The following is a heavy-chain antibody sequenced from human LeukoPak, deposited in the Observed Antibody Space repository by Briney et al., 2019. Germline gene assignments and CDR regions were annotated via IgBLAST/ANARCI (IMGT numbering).Heavy chain of an antibody. CDR2: ISAYNGNT. Sequence: ASVKVSCKASGYTFTSYGISWVRQAPGQGLEWMGWISAYNGNTNYAQKLQGRVTMTTDTSTSTAYMELRSLRSDDTAAYYCARVASSSWLNWFDPWGQGTLVTVSS. J-gene: IGHJ5*02. V-gene: IGHV1-18*01. D-gene: IGHD6-13*01. CDR3: ARVASSSWLNWFDP. CDR1: GYTFTSYG.